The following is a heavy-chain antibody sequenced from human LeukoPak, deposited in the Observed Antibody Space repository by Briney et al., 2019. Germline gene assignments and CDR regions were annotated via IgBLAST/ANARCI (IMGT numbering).Heavy chain of an antibody. CDR1: GFTFSRYS. J-gene: IGHJ6*03. Sequence: GGSLRLSCAASGFTFSRYSMTWVRQAPGKGLEWISFISSSRSTTYYADSVKGRCTISRDNGKNSMYLQMHSLRAEDTAVCYCVRAEVGTTLKYYYYYMDVWGKGTTVTVSS. D-gene: IGHD1-26*01. V-gene: IGHV3-48*01. CDR2: ISSSRSTT. CDR3: VRAEVGTTLKYYYYYMDV.